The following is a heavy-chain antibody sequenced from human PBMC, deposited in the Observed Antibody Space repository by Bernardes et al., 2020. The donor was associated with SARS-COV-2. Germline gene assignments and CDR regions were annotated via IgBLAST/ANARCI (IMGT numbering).Heavy chain of an antibody. CDR2: IYYSGST. CDR3: ARTLPRTIFGVVTHFDY. CDR1: GGSISSYY. J-gene: IGHJ4*02. Sequence: LETLSLTCTVSGGSISSYYWSWIRQPPGKGLEWIGYIYYSGSTNYNPSLKSRVTISVDTSKNQFSLKLSSVTAADTAVYYCARTLPRTIFGVVTHFDYWGQGTLVTVSS. D-gene: IGHD3-3*01. V-gene: IGHV4-59*01.